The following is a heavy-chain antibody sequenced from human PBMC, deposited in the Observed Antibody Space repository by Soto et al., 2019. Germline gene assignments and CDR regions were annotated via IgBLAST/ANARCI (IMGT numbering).Heavy chain of an antibody. CDR2: IYPFYSDP. Sequence: PGESLKISCKGSGYSFTSYWIFWVRQMPVKGLEFMGIIYPFYSDPRYSPSFQGHVTISSYNSISSSYLQLSSLKASYTAMYYCARLSGLIPDYWGQGTMVTVSS. J-gene: IGHJ4*02. CDR1: GYSFTSYW. D-gene: IGHD3-16*01. V-gene: IGHV5-51*01. CDR3: ARLSGLIPDY.